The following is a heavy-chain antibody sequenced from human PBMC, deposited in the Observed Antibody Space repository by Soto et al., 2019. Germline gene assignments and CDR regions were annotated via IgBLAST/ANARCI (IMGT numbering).Heavy chain of an antibody. CDR1: GGTFSSYA. V-gene: IGHV1-69*01. CDR3: ARSTSALFDGYNYYFDY. Sequence: QVQLVQSGAEVKKPGSSVKVSCKASGGTFSSYAISWVRQAPGQGLEWMGGIIPIFGPANYAQQFQGRVTIPADESTSTAYMELSSLRSEDTAVYYCARSTSALFDGYNYYFDYWGQGTLVTVAS. CDR2: IIPIFGPA. D-gene: IGHD1-1*01. J-gene: IGHJ4*02.